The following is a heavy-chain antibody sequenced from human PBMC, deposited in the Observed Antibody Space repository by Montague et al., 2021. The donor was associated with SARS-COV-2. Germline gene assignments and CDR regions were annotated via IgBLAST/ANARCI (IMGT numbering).Heavy chain of an antibody. CDR1: GGSISSGSYY. V-gene: IGHV4-61*02. CDR2: IYNSGSS. Sequence: TLSLTCTVSGGSISSGSYYWRWIRQPAGKGLEWIGRIYNSGSSNYNPSLKSRVTISVDTSKNQFSLKVSSVTAADTAVYYCAREGAADYYDVSDYHSYKYGMDVWGQGTTVTVSS. D-gene: IGHD3-22*01. CDR3: AREGAADYYDVSDYHSYKYGMDV. J-gene: IGHJ6*02.